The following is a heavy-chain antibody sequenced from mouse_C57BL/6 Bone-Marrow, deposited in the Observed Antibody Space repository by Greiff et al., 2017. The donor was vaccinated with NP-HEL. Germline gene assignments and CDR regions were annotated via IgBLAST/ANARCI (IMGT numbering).Heavy chain of an antibody. V-gene: IGHV7-3*01. D-gene: IGHD1-1*01. CDR3: ARDTYGSHFDY. Sequence: EVQLVESGGGLVQPGGSLSLSCAASGFTFTDYYMSWVRQPPGKALEWLGFIRKKANGYTTEYRAPVKVGFPIARDNSQSILYLQMNALRAEDSATYYCARDTYGSHFDYWGQGTTLTVSS. J-gene: IGHJ2*01. CDR1: GFTFTDYY. CDR2: IRKKANGYTT.